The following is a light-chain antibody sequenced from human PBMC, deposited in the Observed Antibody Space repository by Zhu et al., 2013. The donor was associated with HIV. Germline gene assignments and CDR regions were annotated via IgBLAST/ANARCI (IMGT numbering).Light chain of an antibody. CDR1: QDISNY. J-gene: IGKJ4*01. CDR3: QQYDNPALT. Sequence: DIQMTQSPSSLSASVGDRVTITCQASQDISNYLNWYQQKPGKAPKLLIYDASNLETGVPSRFSGSGSGTDFTFTISSLQPEDIATYYCQQYDNPALTFGRRDQGWRSN. V-gene: IGKV1-33*01. CDR2: DAS.